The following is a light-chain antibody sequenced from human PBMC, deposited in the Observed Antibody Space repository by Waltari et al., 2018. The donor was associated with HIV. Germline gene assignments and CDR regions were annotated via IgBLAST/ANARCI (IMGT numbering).Light chain of an antibody. Sequence: AIRMTQSPSSFSASTGDSVTITCRASQGISSYLAWYQQKPGKAPKLLIYAASTLQRGVPSRFSGSGSGTDFTLTISCLQSEDFATYYCQQYYSYPLTFGGGTKVEIK. CDR1: QGISSY. CDR3: QQYYSYPLT. J-gene: IGKJ4*01. V-gene: IGKV1-8*01. CDR2: AAS.